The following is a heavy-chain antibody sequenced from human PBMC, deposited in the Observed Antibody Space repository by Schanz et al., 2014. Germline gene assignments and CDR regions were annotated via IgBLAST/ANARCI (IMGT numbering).Heavy chain of an antibody. CDR1: GFSFSSYA. Sequence: EVQLLESGGGLVEPGGSLRLSCAASGFSFSSYAMGWVRQARGKGLEWVSAMNESHSTIYYADSVRGRFTISGDSSKYTVYLQMNSLRADDTAVYYCAKGPYYYYYMDVWGNGTTVTVSS. CDR2: MNESHSTI. V-gene: IGHV3-23*01. CDR3: AKGPYYYYYMDV. J-gene: IGHJ6*03.